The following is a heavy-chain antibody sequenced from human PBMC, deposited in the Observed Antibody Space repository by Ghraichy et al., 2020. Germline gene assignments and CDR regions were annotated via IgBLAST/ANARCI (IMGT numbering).Heavy chain of an antibody. J-gene: IGHJ5*02. Sequence: ASVKVSCKASGYTFTGYYMHWVRQAPGQGLEWMGWINPNSGGTNYAQKIQGRVTMTRDTSISTAYMELSRLRSDDTAVYYCARDIVVVPAAIPVNWFDPWGQGTLVTVSS. V-gene: IGHV1-2*02. CDR1: GYTFTGYY. CDR3: ARDIVVVPAAIPVNWFDP. D-gene: IGHD2-2*02. CDR2: INPNSGGT.